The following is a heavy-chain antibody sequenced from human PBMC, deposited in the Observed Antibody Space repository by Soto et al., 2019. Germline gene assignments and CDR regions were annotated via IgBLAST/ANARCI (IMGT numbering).Heavy chain of an antibody. V-gene: IGHV3-72*01. CDR2: SRNKANSYTA. Sequence: ESGGGLVQPGGSLRLSCAVSGFTFSDHYMDWVRQAPGKGLEWVGRSRNKANSYTAEYAASVKGRFTISRDDSKNSLYLQMSSLKTEDTAVYFCARGEGGIYYPLDYWGQGTLVTVSS. CDR3: ARGEGGIYYPLDY. J-gene: IGHJ4*02. D-gene: IGHD1-26*01. CDR1: GFTFSDHY.